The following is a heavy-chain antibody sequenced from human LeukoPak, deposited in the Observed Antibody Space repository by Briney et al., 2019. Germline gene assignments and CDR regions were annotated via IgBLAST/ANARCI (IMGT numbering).Heavy chain of an antibody. CDR1: GGSISSSSYY. Sequence: SETLSLTCTVSGGSISSSSYYWGWIRQPPGKGLEWIGSIYHSGSTYYNPSLKSRVTISVDTSKNQFSLKLSSVTAADTAVYYCARDPSSGWYLKGWFDPWGQGTLVTVSS. V-gene: IGHV4-39*07. J-gene: IGHJ5*02. D-gene: IGHD6-19*01. CDR3: ARDPSSGWYLKGWFDP. CDR2: IYHSGST.